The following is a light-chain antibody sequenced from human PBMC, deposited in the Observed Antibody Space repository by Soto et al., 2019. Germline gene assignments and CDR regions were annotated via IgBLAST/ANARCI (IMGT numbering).Light chain of an antibody. CDR1: SSDVGSYNR. CDR3: SSYTSSSTLNV. Sequence: QSALTQPPSVSGSPGQSVTISCTGTSSDVGSYNRVSWYQQPPGTAPKLMIYEVSNRPSGVPDRFSGSKSGNTASLTISGLQAEDEADYYCSSYTSSSTLNVFGTGTQLTV. J-gene: IGLJ1*01. CDR2: EVS. V-gene: IGLV2-18*02.